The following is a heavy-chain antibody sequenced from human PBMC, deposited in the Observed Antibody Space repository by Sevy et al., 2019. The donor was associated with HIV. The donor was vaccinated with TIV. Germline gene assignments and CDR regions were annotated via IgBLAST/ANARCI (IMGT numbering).Heavy chain of an antibody. D-gene: IGHD3-22*01. J-gene: IGHJ4*02. CDR3: ATTKDYYDSSGSPFDD. CDR1: GSTLTRLA. V-gene: IGHV1-24*01. CDR2: FDPEDGET. Sequence: ASVKVSCKVSGSTLTRLAIHWVRQAPGKGPEWMGSFDPEDGETIYSQKFQGRVTMTEDTSKDTGYMELSSLRSEDTAVYYCATTKDYYDSSGSPFDDWGQGTLVTVSS.